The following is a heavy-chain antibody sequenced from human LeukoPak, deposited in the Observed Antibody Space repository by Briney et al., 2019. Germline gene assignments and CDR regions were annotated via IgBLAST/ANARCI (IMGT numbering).Heavy chain of an antibody. D-gene: IGHD5-18*01. CDR2: IKPDSGAT. CDR3: ARPEYRYGYILDY. Sequence: ASVKVSCKASGYTFTDHYIHWVRQAPGQGLEWMGWIKPDSGATNYAQKFQGRVTMTRDTSISTAHMELNRLTSDDTAVYYCARPEYRYGYILDYWGQGTLVTVSS. CDR1: GYTFTDHY. J-gene: IGHJ4*02. V-gene: IGHV1-2*02.